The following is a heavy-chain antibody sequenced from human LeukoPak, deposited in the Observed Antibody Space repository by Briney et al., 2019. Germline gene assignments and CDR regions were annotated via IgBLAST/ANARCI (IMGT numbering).Heavy chain of an antibody. V-gene: IGHV3-30-3*01. D-gene: IGHD2-2*01. J-gene: IGHJ4*02. CDR2: VSYDGINT. CDR3: ARDHLPCTVTSCCHKPRGRVFDY. CDR1: GFIFSSYA. Sequence: PGGSLRLSCEASGFIFSSYAMHWVRQAPGKGLEWVAVVSYDGINTYSADSVKGRFTISRDNSKNLLSLQMIDLRVEDTAVYYCARDHLPCTVTSCCHKPRGRVFDYWGQGSLVTVSS.